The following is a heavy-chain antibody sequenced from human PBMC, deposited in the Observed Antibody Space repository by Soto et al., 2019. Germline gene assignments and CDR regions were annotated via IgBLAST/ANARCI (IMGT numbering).Heavy chain of an antibody. V-gene: IGHV3-15*01. Sequence: GGSLRLSCAASGFTFSNAWMSWVRQAPGKGLEWVGRIKSKTDGGTTDYAAPVKGRFTISRDDSKNSLYLQMNSLRDEDTAVYYCARWVVKSWFDPWGQRTLVTV. CDR2: IKSKTDGGTT. J-gene: IGHJ5*02. CDR3: ARWVVKSWFDP. CDR1: GFTFSNAW. D-gene: IGHD3-22*01.